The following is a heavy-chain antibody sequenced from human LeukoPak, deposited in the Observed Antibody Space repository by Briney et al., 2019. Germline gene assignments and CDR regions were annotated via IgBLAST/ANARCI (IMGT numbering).Heavy chain of an antibody. CDR3: AKAPYYYDSSGFDY. CDR1: GFTFSSYG. V-gene: IGHV3-30*18. J-gene: IGHJ4*02. CDR2: ISYDGSNR. D-gene: IGHD3-22*01. Sequence: GGSLRLSCVASGFTFSSYGMHWVRQAPGKGLEWEAFISYDGSNRYYVDSVKGRFTISRDNSKNTLYLQMNSLRPEDTAVYYCAKAPYYYDSSGFDYWGQGTLVTVSS.